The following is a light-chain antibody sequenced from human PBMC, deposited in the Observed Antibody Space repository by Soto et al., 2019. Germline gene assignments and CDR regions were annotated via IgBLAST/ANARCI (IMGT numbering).Light chain of an antibody. CDR3: QQYNNWPPYT. V-gene: IGKV3-15*01. Sequence: EIVMTQSPATLSVSPGERATLSCRASQSVSNNLAWYQQKPGPAPRLLISGASTRATGITARFSGGGSGTVFTLTISSLQSEDFAVYYCQQYNNWPPYTFGQGTKLEIK. J-gene: IGKJ2*01. CDR2: GAS. CDR1: QSVSNN.